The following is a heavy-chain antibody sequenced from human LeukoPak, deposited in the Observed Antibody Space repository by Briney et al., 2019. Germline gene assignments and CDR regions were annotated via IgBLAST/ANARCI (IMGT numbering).Heavy chain of an antibody. J-gene: IGHJ6*02. CDR2: IKSKTDGGTT. CDR3: TRGDYGLYYYGMDV. D-gene: IGHD4-17*01. V-gene: IGHV3-15*01. Sequence: PGGSLRLSCDASGFTFSNYAMSWVRQAPGKGLEWVGRIKSKTDGGTTDYAAPVKGRFTISRDDSKNTLYLQMNSLKTEDTAVYYCTRGDYGLYYYGMDVWGQGTTVTVSS. CDR1: GFTFSNYA.